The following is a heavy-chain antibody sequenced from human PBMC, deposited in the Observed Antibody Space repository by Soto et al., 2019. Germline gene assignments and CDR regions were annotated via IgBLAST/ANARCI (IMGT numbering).Heavy chain of an antibody. CDR2: ISSDRSHV. D-gene: IGHD3-22*01. CDR1: GLTFNTYH. J-gene: IGHJ4*02. CDR3: AGTDDSLDY. Sequence: EVQMVESGGGLVKPGGSLRLSCAASGLTFNTYHMKWVRQAPGKGLEWVSSISSDRSHVFYGDSAKGRFTISRDNAKNSLSLQMNSLTAEDTAVYYCAGTDDSLDYWGRGTLVTVSS. V-gene: IGHV3-21*01.